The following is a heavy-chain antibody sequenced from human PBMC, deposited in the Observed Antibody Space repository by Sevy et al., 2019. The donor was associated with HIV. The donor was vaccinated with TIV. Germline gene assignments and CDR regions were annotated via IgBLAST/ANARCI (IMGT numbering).Heavy chain of an antibody. D-gene: IGHD2-21*01. V-gene: IGHV3-9*01. CDR2: ISWNRGNV. CDR3: AKDLTRGCDGINCYPYYYYFYGLDV. J-gene: IGHJ6*02. Sequence: GGSLRLSCAASGFPFNDHAMHWVRLAPGKGLEWVAGISWNRGNVGYADPVKGRFTMSRDNAKQSISLQMNGLRPDDTALYFCAKDLTRGCDGINCYPYYYYFYGLDVWGHGTTVTVSS. CDR1: GFPFNDHA.